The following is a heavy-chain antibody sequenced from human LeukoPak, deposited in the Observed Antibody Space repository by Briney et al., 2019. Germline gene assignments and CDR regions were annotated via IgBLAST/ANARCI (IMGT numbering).Heavy chain of an antibody. V-gene: IGHV4-39*01. CDR3: ASEPYGSGSFLGAFDI. J-gene: IGHJ3*02. CDR1: DDSIRCSAYY. D-gene: IGHD3-10*01. Sequence: SETLSLTCAVSDDSIRCSAYYWGWIRQPPGKGLEWIGSIYYSGSTYYNPSLKSRVTISIDTSKNQFSLKLNSVTAADTAVYYCASEPYGSGSFLGAFDIWGQGTMVTVSS. CDR2: IYYSGST.